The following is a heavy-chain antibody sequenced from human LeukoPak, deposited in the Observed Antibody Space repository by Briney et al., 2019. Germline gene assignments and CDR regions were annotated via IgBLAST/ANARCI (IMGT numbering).Heavy chain of an antibody. Sequence: GGSLRLSCAASGFTFSNYGINWVRQAPGKGLEWISYISPTSSNIFYADSVKGRFTISRDNAKSSVYLQMNSLRAEDTAVYYCARNKAAYCSDYWGQGTLVTVSS. J-gene: IGHJ4*02. CDR2: ISPTSSNI. CDR3: ARNKAAYCSDY. CDR1: GFTFSNYG. V-gene: IGHV3-48*01. D-gene: IGHD2-15*01.